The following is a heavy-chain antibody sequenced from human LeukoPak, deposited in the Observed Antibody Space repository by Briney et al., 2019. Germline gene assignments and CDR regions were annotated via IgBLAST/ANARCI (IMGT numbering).Heavy chain of an antibody. V-gene: IGHV4-59*01. CDR3: ARLRRDGYNYIV. D-gene: IGHD5-24*01. CDR1: GGSINYYY. CDR2: IYYSGGT. Sequence: SETLSLTCTVSGGSINYYYWMWIRQPPGKGLEWIGYIYYSGGTHYNPSLKSRVTMLVDTSKNQFSLKLTAVTAADTAVYYCARLRRDGYNYIVWGQGTLVTVSS. J-gene: IGHJ4*02.